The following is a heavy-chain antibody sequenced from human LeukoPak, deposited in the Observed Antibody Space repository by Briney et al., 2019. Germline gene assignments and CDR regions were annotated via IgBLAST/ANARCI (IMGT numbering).Heavy chain of an antibody. Sequence: SETLSLTCAVSGGSISSSNWWSWVRQPPGKGLEWIGEIYRSGSTNYNPSLKSRVTISVDTSKNQFSLKLSSVTAADTAVYYCARGPYYYDSSGYYTGLYYYYYYYMDVWGKGTTVTISS. D-gene: IGHD3-22*01. V-gene: IGHV4-4*02. CDR2: IYRSGST. CDR1: GGSISSSNW. CDR3: ARGPYYYDSSGYYTGLYYYYYYYMDV. J-gene: IGHJ6*03.